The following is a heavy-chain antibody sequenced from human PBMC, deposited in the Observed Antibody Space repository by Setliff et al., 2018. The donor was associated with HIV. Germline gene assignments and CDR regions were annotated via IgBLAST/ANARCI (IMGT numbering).Heavy chain of an antibody. CDR1: GFTFSNAW. J-gene: IGHJ4*02. CDR3: TTGPESSYGYCKDY. D-gene: IGHD5-18*01. Sequence: PGESLKISCAASGFTFSNAWMSWVRQAPGKGLEWVGRIKSKTDGGTTDYAAPVKGRFTISRDDSKNTLYLQMNSLKTEDTAVYYCTTGPESSYGYCKDYWGQGTLVTVSS. V-gene: IGHV3-15*01. CDR2: IKSKTDGGTT.